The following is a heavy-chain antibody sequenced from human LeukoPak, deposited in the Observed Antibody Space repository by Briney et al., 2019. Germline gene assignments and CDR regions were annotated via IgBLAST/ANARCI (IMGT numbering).Heavy chain of an antibody. CDR2: ISGGGGRT. CDR1: GFTLSNND. D-gene: IGHD5-18*01. J-gene: IGHJ4*02. V-gene: IGHV3-23*01. CDR3: AKLTWIQLRGY. Sequence: GGSLRLSCAASGFTLSNNDMSWVRQAPGKGPEWVSAISGGGGRTYYADSVKGRFTISGDNSKNTLYLQMNSLRAEDTAVYYCAKLTWIQLRGYWGQGTLVTVSS.